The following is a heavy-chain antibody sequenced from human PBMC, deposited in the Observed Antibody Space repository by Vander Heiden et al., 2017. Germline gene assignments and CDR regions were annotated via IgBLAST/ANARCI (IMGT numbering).Heavy chain of an antibody. J-gene: IGHJ6*02. CDR1: GYTFTSYD. CDR3: ARGRNYDFWSGFLYYYGMDV. D-gene: IGHD3-3*01. Sequence: VQLVQSGAEVKKPGASVKVSCKASGYTFTSYDINWVRQATGQGLEWMGWMNPNSGNTGYAQKFQGRVTMTRNTSISTAYMELSSLRSEDTAVYYCARGRNYDFWSGFLYYYGMDVWGQGTTVTVSS. CDR2: MNPNSGNT. V-gene: IGHV1-8*01.